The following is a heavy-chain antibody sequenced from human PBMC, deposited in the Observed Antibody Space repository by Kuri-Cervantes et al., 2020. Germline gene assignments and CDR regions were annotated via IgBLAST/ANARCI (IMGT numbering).Heavy chain of an antibody. CDR3: ARGVRVVVATNYYYGLDV. Sequence: GESLKISCAASGFIVSNNYMSWVRQAPGKGLEWVSITHSGGSTYYADSVKGRFTISRDNSKNTLYLQMNSLRVEDTAIFYCARGVRVVVATNYYYGLDVWGQGTTVTVSS. D-gene: IGHD2-21*01. J-gene: IGHJ6*02. CDR1: GFIVSNNY. CDR2: THSGGST. V-gene: IGHV3-53*01.